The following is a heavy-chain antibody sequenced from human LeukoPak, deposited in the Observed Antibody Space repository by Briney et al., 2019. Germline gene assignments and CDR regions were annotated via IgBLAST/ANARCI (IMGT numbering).Heavy chain of an antibody. Sequence: ASVKVCCKASGYTFTSYGISWVRQAPGQGLEWMGWISAYNGNTNYAQKLQGRVTMTTDTSTSTAYMELRSLRSDDTAVYYCARARPYCTNGVCYIDYWGQGTLVTVSS. D-gene: IGHD2-8*01. CDR3: ARARPYCTNGVCYIDY. J-gene: IGHJ4*02. CDR2: ISAYNGNT. V-gene: IGHV1-18*01. CDR1: GYTFTSYG.